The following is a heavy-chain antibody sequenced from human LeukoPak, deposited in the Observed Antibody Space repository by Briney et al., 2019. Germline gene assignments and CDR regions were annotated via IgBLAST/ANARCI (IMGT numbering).Heavy chain of an antibody. CDR1: GFTFSSYS. Sequence: PGGSLRLSCAASGFTFSSYSMNWVRQAPGKGLEWVSSISSSSYIYYTDSVKDRFTISGDNAKNSLYLQMNSLRAEDTAVYYCARDLRYMDVWGKGTTVTVSS. CDR3: ARDLRYMDV. V-gene: IGHV3-21*01. CDR2: ISSSSYI. J-gene: IGHJ6*03.